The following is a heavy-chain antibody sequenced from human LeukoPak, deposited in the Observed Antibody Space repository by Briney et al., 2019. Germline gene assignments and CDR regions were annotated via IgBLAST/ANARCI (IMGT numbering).Heavy chain of an antibody. D-gene: IGHD6-13*01. CDR2: IIPIFGTA. Sequence: ASVKVSCKASGGTFSSYAISWVRQAPGQGLEWMGGIIPIFGTANYAQKLQGRVTMTTDTSTSTAYMELRSLRSDDTAVYYCARGRAIAAAGTLDYWGQGTLVTVSS. CDR1: GGTFSSYA. V-gene: IGHV1-69*05. CDR3: ARGRAIAAAGTLDY. J-gene: IGHJ4*02.